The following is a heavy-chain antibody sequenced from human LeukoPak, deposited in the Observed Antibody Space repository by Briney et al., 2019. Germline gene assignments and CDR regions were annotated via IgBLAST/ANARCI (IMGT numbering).Heavy chain of an antibody. D-gene: IGHD2-2*01. J-gene: IGHJ6*03. CDR3: ARADRTPSPYYYYYYMDV. Sequence: SVKVFCKASGGTFSSYAISWVRQAPGQGLEWMGGIIPIFGTANYAQKFQGRVTITTDESTSTAYMELSSLRSEDTAVYYCARADRTPSPYYYYYYMDVWGKGTTVTVSS. CDR1: GGTFSSYA. V-gene: IGHV1-69*05. CDR2: IIPIFGTA.